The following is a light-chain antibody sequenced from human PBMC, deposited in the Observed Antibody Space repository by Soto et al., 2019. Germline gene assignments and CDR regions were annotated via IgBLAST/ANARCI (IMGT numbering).Light chain of an antibody. CDR1: QSVSTN. Sequence: DIVLTQSPATVSVSPGERATLSCRASQSVSTNLAWYQHKFGQAPRLLIYAASTRVTGIPARFSGSGSGTDFTLTISYLKSEDFGIYYCQQYYDGRPPVTFGGGTKVEI. CDR3: QQYYDGRPPVT. CDR2: AAS. J-gene: IGKJ4*01. V-gene: IGKV3D-15*02.